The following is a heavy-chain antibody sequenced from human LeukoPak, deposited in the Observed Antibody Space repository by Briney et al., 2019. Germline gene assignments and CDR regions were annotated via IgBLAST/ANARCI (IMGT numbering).Heavy chain of an antibody. CDR3: AKDRASHWTQDY. CDR1: GFTLSSYW. CDR2: ISYDGSNK. J-gene: IGHJ4*02. Sequence: GGSLRLSCVASGFTLSSYWMHWVRQAPGKGLEWVAVISYDGSNKFYADSVKGRFTISRDNSKNTLYLRMNSLRVEDTAVYYCAKDRASHWTQDYWGQGTLVTVSS. D-gene: IGHD1-1*01. V-gene: IGHV3-30*18.